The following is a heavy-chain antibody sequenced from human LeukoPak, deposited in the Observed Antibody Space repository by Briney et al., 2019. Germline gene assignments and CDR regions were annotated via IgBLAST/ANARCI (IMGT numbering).Heavy chain of an antibody. CDR3: ARGGGRYDSSGYTLDY. CDR1: GGTFSSYA. D-gene: IGHD3-22*01. CDR2: IIPILGIA. Sequence: SVKVSCKASGGTFSSYAISWVRQAPGQGLEWMGRIIPILGIANYAQKFQGRVTITADKSTSTAYMELSSLRSEDTAVYYCARGGGRYDSSGYTLDYWGQGTLVIVSS. J-gene: IGHJ4*02. V-gene: IGHV1-69*04.